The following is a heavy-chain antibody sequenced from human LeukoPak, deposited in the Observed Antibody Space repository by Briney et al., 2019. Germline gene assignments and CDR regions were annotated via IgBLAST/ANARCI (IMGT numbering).Heavy chain of an antibody. CDR2: ISGSSGNI. D-gene: IGHD2-21*02. CDR3: ARDTAFSFDY. J-gene: IGHJ4*02. Sequence: LPGGSLRLSCAASGFTFSRFSMNWVRQAPGKGLEWVSYISGSSGNIHYADSVKGRFTISRDNAKNSLYLQMNSLRAEDTAVDYCARDTAFSFDYWGQGNLVTVSS. CDR1: GFTFSRFS. V-gene: IGHV3-48*01.